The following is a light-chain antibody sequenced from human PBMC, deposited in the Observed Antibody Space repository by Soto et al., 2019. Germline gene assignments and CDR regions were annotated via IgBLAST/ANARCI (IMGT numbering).Light chain of an antibody. CDR1: SSDVGGYSY. CDR3: ASYIDSKTGV. J-gene: IGLJ3*02. V-gene: IGLV2-14*01. CDR2: KVT. Sequence: QSALTQPASVSGSPGQSITISCTGTSSDVGGYSYVSWYQHHPDKAPRLIIYKVTNRPSGVSIRFSGSKSGNVASLTISGLQAEDEVDYYCASYIDSKTGVFGGGTKLTVL.